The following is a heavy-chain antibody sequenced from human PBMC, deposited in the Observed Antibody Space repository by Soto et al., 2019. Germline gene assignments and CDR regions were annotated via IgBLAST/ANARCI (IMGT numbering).Heavy chain of an antibody. Sequence: PGGSLRLSCAASGFTFSTYWMYWFRQAPGKGLVWVSRINSDGSRTSYADSVKGRSTISRDNAKNTLYLQMNSLRADDTAVYYFARPPRCVGGDNCYSTFDYRGQGTLVTVSS. V-gene: IGHV3-74*01. J-gene: IGHJ4*02. CDR3: ARPPRCVGGDNCYSTFDY. D-gene: IGHD2-15*01. CDR2: INSDGSRT. CDR1: GFTFSTYW.